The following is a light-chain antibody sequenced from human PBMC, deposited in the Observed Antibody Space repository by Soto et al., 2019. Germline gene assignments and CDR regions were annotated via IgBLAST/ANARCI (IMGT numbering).Light chain of an antibody. CDR1: SSNIGSNT. Sequence: HSVLTQPPSASGTPGQRVTISCSGSSSNIGSNTVNWYQQLPGTAPKLLIYSNNQRPSGVPDRFSGSKSGTSASLAISGLQSEDEADYYCAAWDDSLNALFGGGTKLTVL. J-gene: IGLJ2*01. CDR3: AAWDDSLNAL. V-gene: IGLV1-44*01. CDR2: SNN.